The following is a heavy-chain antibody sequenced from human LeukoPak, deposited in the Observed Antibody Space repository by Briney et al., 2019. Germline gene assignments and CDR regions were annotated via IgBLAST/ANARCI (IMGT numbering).Heavy chain of an antibody. J-gene: IGHJ4*02. CDR2: ISGSGGST. D-gene: IGHD3-22*01. V-gene: IGHV3-23*01. CDR3: AKDPYYYDSSGYEDY. Sequence: PGGSLRLSCAASGFTFSSYAMSWVRQAPGKGLEWVSAISGSGGSTYYADSEKGRFTISRDNSKNTLYLQMNSLRAEDTAVYYCAKDPYYYDSSGYEDYWGQGTLVTVSS. CDR1: GFTFSSYA.